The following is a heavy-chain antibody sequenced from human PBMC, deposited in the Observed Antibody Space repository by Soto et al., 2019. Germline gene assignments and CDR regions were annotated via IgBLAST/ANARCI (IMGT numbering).Heavy chain of an antibody. CDR1: GYTFTSYA. J-gene: IGHJ4*02. V-gene: IGHV1-3*01. CDR2: INAGNGNT. Sequence: QVQLVQSGAEVKKPGASVKVSCKASGYTFTSYAMHWVRQAPGQRLEWMGWINAGNGNTKYSQKFQGRVTITRDTDASTAYMELRSLRSEDTAVYYCARGFDWLLSVDYWGQGTLVTVSS. CDR3: ARGFDWLLSVDY. D-gene: IGHD3-9*01.